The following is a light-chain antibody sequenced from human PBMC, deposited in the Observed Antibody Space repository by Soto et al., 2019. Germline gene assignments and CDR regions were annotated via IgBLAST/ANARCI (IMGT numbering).Light chain of an antibody. CDR2: SDN. Sequence: QSVLTQPPSASGTPGQRVTISCSGSSSNIGSKTVSWYQQLPGTAPKLLIYSDNQRPSGVPDRFSGSKSGTSASLAISGLQSEDEADYYCAAWDGSLKGPVFGGGTKLTVL. CDR1: SSNIGSKT. J-gene: IGLJ2*01. CDR3: AAWDGSLKGPV. V-gene: IGLV1-44*01.